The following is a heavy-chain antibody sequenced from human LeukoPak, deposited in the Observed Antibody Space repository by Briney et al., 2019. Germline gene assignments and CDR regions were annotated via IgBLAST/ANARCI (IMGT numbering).Heavy chain of an antibody. Sequence: GESPKISCKGSGYSFTSYWIGWVRQMPGKGLEWMGIIYPGDSDTRYSPSFQGQVTISADKSISTAYLQWSSLKASDTAMYYCASTNIAARGAFDYWGQGTLVTVSS. CDR3: ASTNIAARGAFDY. V-gene: IGHV5-51*01. D-gene: IGHD6-6*01. J-gene: IGHJ4*02. CDR2: IYPGDSDT. CDR1: GYSFTSYW.